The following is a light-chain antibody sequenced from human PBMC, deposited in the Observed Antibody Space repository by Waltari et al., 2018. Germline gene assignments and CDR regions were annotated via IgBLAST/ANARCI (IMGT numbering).Light chain of an antibody. J-gene: IGKJ2*01. CDR3: HQYGSSRRT. CDR2: GTS. V-gene: IGKV3-20*01. CDR1: QSISSSY. Sequence: EIVLTQSPGTLSLSPGEGATLSCRASQSISSSYIAWYQQKPGQAPRLLIYGTSSRATCVPDRFSGSWFGTDFTLTISRLEPEDFAVYYCHQYGSSRRTFGQGTKLEI.